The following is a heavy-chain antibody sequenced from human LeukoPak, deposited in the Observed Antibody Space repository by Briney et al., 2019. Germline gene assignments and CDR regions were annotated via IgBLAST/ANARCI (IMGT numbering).Heavy chain of an antibody. V-gene: IGHV3-23*01. Sequence: GGSLRLSCAASGFTFSSSAMSWVRQAPGKGLEWVSAISGSGGSTYYADSVKGRFTISRDNSKNTLYLQMNSLRAEDTAVYYCAKGALLWFGDKYYFDYWGQGTLVTVSS. CDR2: ISGSGGST. CDR1: GFTFSSSA. CDR3: AKGALLWFGDKYYFDY. J-gene: IGHJ4*02. D-gene: IGHD3-10*01.